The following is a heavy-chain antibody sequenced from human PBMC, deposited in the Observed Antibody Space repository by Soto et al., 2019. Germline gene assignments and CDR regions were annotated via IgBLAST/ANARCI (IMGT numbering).Heavy chain of an antibody. J-gene: IGHJ6*02. V-gene: IGHV3-48*02. CDR2: ISSSSSTI. CDR1: GFTFSSYS. Sequence: GGSLRLSCAASGFTFSSYSMNWVRQAPGKGLEWVSYISSSSSTIYYADSVKGRFTISRDNAKNSLYLQMNSLRDEDTAVYYCARARGYSSSFFHYGMDVWGQGTTVTVSS. D-gene: IGHD6-6*01. CDR3: ARARGYSSSFFHYGMDV.